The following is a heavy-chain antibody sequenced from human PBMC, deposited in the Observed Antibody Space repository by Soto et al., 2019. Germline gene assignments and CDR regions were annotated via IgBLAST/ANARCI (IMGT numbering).Heavy chain of an antibody. J-gene: IGHJ6*02. CDR1: GYTFNNYG. D-gene: IGHD3-10*01. CDR2: ISDYNCNT. CDR3: ARDGYYGSGSYGMDV. V-gene: IGHV1-18*01. Sequence: QVQLVQSGPEVKKPGASVKVTCKTSGYTFNNYGISWVRQAPGQGLEWMGWISDYNCNTNYPQKFQGRVTMTTDTSTKTVYMVLTRLRSDDTAVYYCARDGYYGSGSYGMDVWGRGTTVTVSS.